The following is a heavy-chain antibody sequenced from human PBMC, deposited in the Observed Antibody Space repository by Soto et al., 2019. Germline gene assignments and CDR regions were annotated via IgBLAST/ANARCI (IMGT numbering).Heavy chain of an antibody. Sequence: QVQLVESGGGVVQPGRSLRLSCAASGFTFGYYTMHWVRQGPGKGLEWVAVISYDGNHQYYADSLKGRFTISRDNSRSTLYLQMDSLSPEDTGLYYCARDQGVTFGGIIVPSADYWGQGTLVSVSS. J-gene: IGHJ4*02. CDR1: GFTFGYYT. CDR3: ARDQGVTFGGIIVPSADY. V-gene: IGHV3-30*14. CDR2: ISYDGNHQ. D-gene: IGHD3-16*02.